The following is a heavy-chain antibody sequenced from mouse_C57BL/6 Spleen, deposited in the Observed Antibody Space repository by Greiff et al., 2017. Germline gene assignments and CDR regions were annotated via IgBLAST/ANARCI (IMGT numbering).Heavy chain of an antibody. D-gene: IGHD1-1*01. J-gene: IGHJ2*01. Sequence: QVQLQQPGAELVKPGASVKLSCKASGYTFTSYWMQWVKQRPGQGLEWIGEIDPSDSYTNYNQKFKGQATLTVDTSSSTAYMQLSSLTSEDSAVYYWARGYYYGSSYFDYWGQGTTLTVSS. V-gene: IGHV1-50*01. CDR3: ARGYYYGSSYFDY. CDR2: IDPSDSYT. CDR1: GYTFTSYW.